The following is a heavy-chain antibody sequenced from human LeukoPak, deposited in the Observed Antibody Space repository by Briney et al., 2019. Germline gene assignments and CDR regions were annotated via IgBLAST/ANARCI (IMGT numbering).Heavy chain of an antibody. D-gene: IGHD3-22*01. CDR1: GFTFSSYA. J-gene: IGHJ3*02. V-gene: IGHV3-23*01. Sequence: GGSLRLSCAASGFTFSSYAMSWVRQAPGKGLEWVSAISGSGGSTYYADSVKGRFTVSRDNSKNTLFLQMNSLRAEDTAVYYCAKGRYYYDSSDAFDIWGQGTMVTVSS. CDR2: ISGSGGST. CDR3: AKGRYYYDSSDAFDI.